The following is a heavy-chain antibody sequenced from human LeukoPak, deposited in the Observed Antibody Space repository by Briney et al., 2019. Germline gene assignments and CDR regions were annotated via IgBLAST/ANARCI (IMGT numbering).Heavy chain of an antibody. V-gene: IGHV3-23*01. D-gene: IGHD6-13*01. CDR2: ISGSSGKT. CDR1: GFTVSSYT. J-gene: IGHJ4*02. CDR3: AKGSPGSSWPYYFEY. Sequence: GGSLRLSCAISGFTVSSYTMSWVRQAPGKGLELVSAISGSSGKTYYAESVKGRFTISRDHSKNTLYLQMNSLRAEDTAVYYCAKGSPGSSWPYYFEYWGQGTLVTASS.